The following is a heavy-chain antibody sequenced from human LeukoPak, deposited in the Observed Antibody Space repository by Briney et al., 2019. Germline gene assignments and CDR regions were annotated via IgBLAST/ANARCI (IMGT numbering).Heavy chain of an antibody. CDR1: GGSISSGGYS. CDR3: ATGGSSWFRYYYYGMDV. V-gene: IGHV4-30-2*02. Sequence: SETLSLTCAVSGGSISSGGYSWSWIRQPPGKGLEWIGYIYHSGSTYYNPSLKSRVTISVDRSKNQFSLKLSSVTAADTAVYYCATGGSSWFRYYYYGMDVWGQGTTVTVSS. J-gene: IGHJ6*02. D-gene: IGHD6-13*01. CDR2: IYHSGST.